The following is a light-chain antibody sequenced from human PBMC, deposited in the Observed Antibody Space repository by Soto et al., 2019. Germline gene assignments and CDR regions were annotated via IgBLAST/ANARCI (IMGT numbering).Light chain of an antibody. CDR1: SSNIGNNY. Sequence: QSLLTQPPSVSAAPGQKVTISCSGSSSNIGNNYVSWYQHLPGTAPQLLIYDNNQRPSGIPDRFSGSKSGTSATLGITGLQTGDEADYYCGTWDSGLSVYVFGTGTKVTVL. V-gene: IGLV1-51*01. CDR3: GTWDSGLSVYV. J-gene: IGLJ1*01. CDR2: DNN.